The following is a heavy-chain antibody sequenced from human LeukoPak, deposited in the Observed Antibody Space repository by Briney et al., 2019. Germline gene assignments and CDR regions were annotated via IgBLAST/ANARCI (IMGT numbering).Heavy chain of an antibody. CDR2: MNPNSGNT. CDR1: GYAFTTYD. Sequence: GASVKVSCKASGYAFTTYDIHWVRQSTGQGPEWIGWMNPNSGNTGYTQNFQGRVTMTRNTSISTAYMELSSLKSEDTAVYYCARGRGSGHKENWFDPWGLGTLVTVSS. V-gene: IGHV1-8*01. CDR3: ARGRGSGHKENWFDP. J-gene: IGHJ5*02. D-gene: IGHD6-19*01.